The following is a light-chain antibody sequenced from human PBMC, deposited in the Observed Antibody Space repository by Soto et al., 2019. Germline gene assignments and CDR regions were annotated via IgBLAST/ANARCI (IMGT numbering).Light chain of an antibody. CDR1: QNVARNY. CDR2: DAS. V-gene: IGKV3D-20*02. J-gene: IGKJ2*01. Sequence: EIVLTQSPGTLSLSPGERATLSCRASQNVARNYLAWYQQRPGQAPRLLIYDASTRATGIPDRFSGSGSGTDFTLTISRLEPEDFAVYFCQQRSNWPPLYTFGQGTKLEIK. CDR3: QQRSNWPPLYT.